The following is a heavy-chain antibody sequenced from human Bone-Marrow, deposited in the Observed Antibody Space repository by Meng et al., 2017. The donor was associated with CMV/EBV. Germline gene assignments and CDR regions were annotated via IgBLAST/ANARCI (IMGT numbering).Heavy chain of an antibody. V-gene: IGHV1-46*01. CDR3: ARDLNYSNYVPGWFDP. J-gene: IGHJ5*02. CDR2: INPSGGST. Sequence: ASVKVSCKASGYTFTSYYMHWVRQATGQGLEWMRIINPSGGSTSYAQKFQGRVTMTRDTSTSTVYMELSSLRSEDTAVYYCARDLNYSNYVPGWFDPWGQGTLVTVSS. D-gene: IGHD4-11*01. CDR1: GYTFTSYY.